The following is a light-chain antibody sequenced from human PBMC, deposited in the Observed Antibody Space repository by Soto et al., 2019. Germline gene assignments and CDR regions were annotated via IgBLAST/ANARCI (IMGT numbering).Light chain of an antibody. CDR1: QSVGDW. CDR2: KAS. Sequence: DIQLTQSPSTLSASVGDRVTITCRASQSVGDWLAWYQQKPGKAPNLLIYKASSIKSGVPPRCSGSGSGTEFTLTISSLQPDDSATYYCQQYNSYSPWTFGQGTKVES. V-gene: IGKV1-5*03. CDR3: QQYNSYSPWT. J-gene: IGKJ1*01.